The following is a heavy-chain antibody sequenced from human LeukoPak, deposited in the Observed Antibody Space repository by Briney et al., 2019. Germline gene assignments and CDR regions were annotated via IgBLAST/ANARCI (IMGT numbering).Heavy chain of an antibody. CDR2: INHSGST. Sequence: SETLSLTCAVYGGSFSGYYWSWIRQPPGKGLEWIGEINHSGSTNYNPSLKSRVTISVDTSKNQFSLKLSSVTAADTAVYYCARGGGFDYGDYVSFDYWGQGTLVTVSS. J-gene: IGHJ4*02. V-gene: IGHV4-34*01. CDR3: ARGGGFDYGDYVSFDY. D-gene: IGHD4-17*01. CDR1: GGSFSGYY.